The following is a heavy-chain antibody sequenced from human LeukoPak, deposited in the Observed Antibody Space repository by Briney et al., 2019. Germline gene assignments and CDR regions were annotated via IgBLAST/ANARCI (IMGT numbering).Heavy chain of an antibody. CDR3: ARGGYYYDSSGYYYPFDY. V-gene: IGHV4-30-4*08. Sequence: PSETLSLTCSVSGGSTTSGDYYWSWIPQPPGTGLEWIGYIYYSGSTYYNPSLKSRVTMSVDTSKNQFSLRLSSVTAADTAVYYCARGGYYYDSSGYYYPFDYWGQGTLVTVSS. J-gene: IGHJ4*02. CDR2: IYYSGST. CDR1: GGSTTSGDYY. D-gene: IGHD3-22*01.